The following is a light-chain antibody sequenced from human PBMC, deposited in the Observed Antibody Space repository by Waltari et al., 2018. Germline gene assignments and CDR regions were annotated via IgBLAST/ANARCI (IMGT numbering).Light chain of an antibody. V-gene: IGKV1-17*01. J-gene: IGKJ1*01. CDR3: LQYNSHPWT. Sequence: DIQMTQSPSSLSASAGDTVTITCRASQGFRTYLNWYQQKPGKPPKRLIYETSNLESRVPSRFSGSGSGTDFTLTISSLQPEDFATYYCLQYNSHPWTFGQGTKLEIK. CDR1: QGFRTY. CDR2: ETS.